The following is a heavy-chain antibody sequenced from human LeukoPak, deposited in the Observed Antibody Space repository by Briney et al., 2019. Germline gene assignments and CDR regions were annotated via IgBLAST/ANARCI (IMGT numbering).Heavy chain of an antibody. CDR1: GGSFSSYY. V-gene: IGHV4-39*07. CDR2: IYYSGST. Sequence: SETLSLTCAVYGGSFSSYYWGWIRQPPGKGLEWIGSIYYSGSTYYNPSLKSRVTISVDTSKNQFSLKLSSVTAADTAVYYCARGDSYYESVWGKGTTVTVSS. CDR3: ARGDSYYESV. J-gene: IGHJ6*04. D-gene: IGHD2-15*01.